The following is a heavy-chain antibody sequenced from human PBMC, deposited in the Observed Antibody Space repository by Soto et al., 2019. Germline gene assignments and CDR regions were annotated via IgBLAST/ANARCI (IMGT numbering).Heavy chain of an antibody. V-gene: IGHV4-34*01. Sequence: NPSETLSLTCVVYGGSFSGYYWSWIRQPPGKGLEWIAEMNHSGSTNYNPSLMSRATISVDTSKNQFSLKLSSVTAADTAVYYCARGFGDGYNRYYFDYRGQGTVVTVSS. CDR3: ARGFGDGYNRYYFDY. CDR2: MNHSGST. J-gene: IGHJ4*02. CDR1: GGSFSGYY. D-gene: IGHD5-12*01.